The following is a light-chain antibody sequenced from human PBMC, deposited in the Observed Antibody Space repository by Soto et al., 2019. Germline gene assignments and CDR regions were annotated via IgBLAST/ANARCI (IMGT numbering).Light chain of an antibody. V-gene: IGLV2-11*01. CDR2: DVS. CDR3: CLYAVASCV. J-gene: IGLJ1*01. CDR1: SSDVGTYNF. Sequence: QSALTQPGSVSGSPGQSVTISCTGTSSDVGTYNFVSWYQQHPGKAPRLMIFDVSKRPSGVPNRFSGSKSGNTASLTISGLQAKDEANSYCCLYAVASCVFGPGTKVT.